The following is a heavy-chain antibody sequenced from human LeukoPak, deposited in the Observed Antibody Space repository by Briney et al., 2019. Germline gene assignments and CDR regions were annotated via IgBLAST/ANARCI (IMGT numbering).Heavy chain of an antibody. J-gene: IGHJ6*03. V-gene: IGHV3-21*01. Sequence: PGGSLRLSCAGSGFTFSSYSMNWVRQAPGKGLEWVSSIRSSSTYIYYADSVKGRFTVSRDDAKNSLYLQMNSLRADDTAVYYCARDGGYYYMDVWGKGTTVTVSS. D-gene: IGHD3-16*01. CDR3: ARDGGYYYMDV. CDR1: GFTFSSYS. CDR2: IRSSSTYI.